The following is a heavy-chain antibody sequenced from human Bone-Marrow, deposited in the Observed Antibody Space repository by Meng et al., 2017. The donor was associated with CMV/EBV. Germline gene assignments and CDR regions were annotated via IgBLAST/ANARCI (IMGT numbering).Heavy chain of an antibody. CDR3: AREGYCSSTSCYGHAFDI. CDR1: GYTFTSYA. Sequence: ASVKVSCKASGYTFTSYAMHWVRQAPGQRLEWMGWSNAGNGNTKYSQEFQGRVTITRDTSASTAYMELSSLRSEDMAVYYCAREGYCSSTSCYGHAFDIWGQGTMVTVSS. J-gene: IGHJ3*02. V-gene: IGHV1-3*02. D-gene: IGHD2-2*01. CDR2: SNAGNGNT.